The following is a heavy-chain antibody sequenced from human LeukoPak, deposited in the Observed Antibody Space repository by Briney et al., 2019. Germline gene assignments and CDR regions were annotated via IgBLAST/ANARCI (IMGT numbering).Heavy chain of an antibody. V-gene: IGHV3-11*01. Sequence: GGSLRLSCAASGFTFSDYYMSWIRQAPGKGLEWVSYISSSGSTIYYADSVKGRFTISRDNAKYSLYLQMNSLRAEDTAVYYCARDLTSGLVIHDYFDYWGQGTLVTVSS. J-gene: IGHJ4*02. CDR1: GFTFSDYY. D-gene: IGHD3/OR15-3a*01. CDR2: ISSSGSTI. CDR3: ARDLTSGLVIHDYFDY.